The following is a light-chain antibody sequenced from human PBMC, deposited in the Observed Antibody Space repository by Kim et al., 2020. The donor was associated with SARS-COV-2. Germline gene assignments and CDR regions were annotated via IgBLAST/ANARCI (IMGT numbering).Light chain of an antibody. V-gene: IGLV2-14*03. CDR2: DLS. CDR1: SSDVDGYYY. Sequence: QSLPISCTGTSSDVDGYYYVSWYQQLPAKAPKLMIYDLSYRPSGVSNRFSGSKSGNTASLTISGLQAEDEADYYSSSYTSSSTLEVFGTGTKVTVL. J-gene: IGLJ1*01. CDR3: SSYTSSSTLEV.